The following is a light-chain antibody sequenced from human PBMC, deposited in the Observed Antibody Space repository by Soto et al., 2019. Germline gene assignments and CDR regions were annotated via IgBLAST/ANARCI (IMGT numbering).Light chain of an antibody. J-gene: IGLJ2*01. Sequence: QSALTQPPSASGSPGQSVTISCTGTSSDVGGYSYVSWYQQHPGKAPKLMIYEVSKRPSGVPDRFSGSKSGNTASLTVSGLQAEDEADYYCSSYAGNNVVFGGGTKLTVL. V-gene: IGLV2-8*01. CDR3: SSYAGNNVV. CDR2: EVS. CDR1: SSDVGGYSY.